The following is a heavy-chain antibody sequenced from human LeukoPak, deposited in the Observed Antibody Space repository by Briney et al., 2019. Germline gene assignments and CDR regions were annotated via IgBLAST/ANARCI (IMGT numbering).Heavy chain of an antibody. J-gene: IGHJ3*02. Sequence: SETLSLTCTVSGGSISSYYWSWIRQPPGKGLEWIGYIYYSGSTNYNPSLKSRVTISVDTSKNQFSLKLSSVTAADTAVYYCARGIPITMIVVGAFDIWGQGTMVTVSS. CDR3: ARGIPITMIVVGAFDI. D-gene: IGHD3-22*01. V-gene: IGHV4-59*01. CDR1: GGSISSYY. CDR2: IYYSGST.